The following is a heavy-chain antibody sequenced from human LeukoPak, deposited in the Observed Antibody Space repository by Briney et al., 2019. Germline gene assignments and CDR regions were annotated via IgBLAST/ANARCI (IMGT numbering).Heavy chain of an antibody. V-gene: IGHV1-18*01. Sequence: AAVTVSFKASGYTFTNYGISWVRQAPGQGLEWMGWISVYNGNTNYAQKLQGRVTMTTDTSTSTAYMELRSLRSDDTAVYYCASVRIQPRGIHQAFDYWGQGTLVTVSS. CDR3: ASVRIQPRGIHQAFDY. CDR2: ISVYNGNT. J-gene: IGHJ4*02. CDR1: GYTFTNYG. D-gene: IGHD5-18*01.